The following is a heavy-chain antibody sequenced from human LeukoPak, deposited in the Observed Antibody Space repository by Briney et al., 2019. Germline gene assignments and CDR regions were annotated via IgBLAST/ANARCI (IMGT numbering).Heavy chain of an antibody. D-gene: IGHD2-21*02. CDR1: GFTFSTYG. CDR2: IRYDGSNT. Sequence: PGGSLRLSCAASGFTFSTYGMHWVRQGPGKGLEWVAFIRYDGSNTYYADSVKGRFTISRDNSENTLFLQMNSLRAEDTAVYCCVKGGMVVSDWRNYCYYVDVWGKGTTVTVSS. CDR3: VKGGMVVSDWRNYCYYVDV. J-gene: IGHJ6*03. V-gene: IGHV3-30*02.